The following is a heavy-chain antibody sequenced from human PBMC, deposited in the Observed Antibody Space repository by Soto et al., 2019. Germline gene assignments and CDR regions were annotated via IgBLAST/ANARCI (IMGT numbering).Heavy chain of an antibody. CDR3: ASEAIAAAAVYGMDV. D-gene: IGHD6-13*01. J-gene: IGHJ6*02. CDR2: INAGNGNT. CDR1: GYTFTSYV. V-gene: IGHV1-3*05. Sequence: QVQLVQSGAEEKKPGASVKVSCKASGYTFTSYVMHWVRQAPGQRLEWMGWINAGNGNTKYSRKFQGRVTITRDTSASRAYMELSSLRSEDTAVYYCASEAIAAAAVYGMDVWGQGTRVTVSS.